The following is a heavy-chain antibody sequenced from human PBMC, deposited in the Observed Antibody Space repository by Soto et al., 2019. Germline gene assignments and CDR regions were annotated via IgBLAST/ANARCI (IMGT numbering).Heavy chain of an antibody. D-gene: IGHD1-26*01. CDR2: ISYDGSNK. J-gene: IGHJ4*02. V-gene: IGHV3-30-3*01. CDR3: ARGGRWELLFDYFDY. CDR1: GFTFSSYA. Sequence: QVQLVESGGGVVQPGRSLRLSCAASGFTFSSYAMHWVRQAPGKGLEWVAVISYDGSNKYYADSVKGRFSISRDNSKNTLYLQMNSLRAEDTPVYYCARGGRWELLFDYFDYWGQGTLVTVSS.